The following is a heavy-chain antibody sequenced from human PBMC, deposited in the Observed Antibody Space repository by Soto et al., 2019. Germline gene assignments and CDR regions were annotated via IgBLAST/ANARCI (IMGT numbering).Heavy chain of an antibody. Sequence: EVQLLESGGGLVQPGGSLRLSCAASGFTFSNYAVTWVRQAPGKGLEWVSTISGSGGSTYYADSVKGRFTISRDNSQNTLYLQMNSLRAGDTAVYYCAKDQGSSWSEIDYWGQRTLVTVSS. V-gene: IGHV3-23*01. CDR2: ISGSGGST. D-gene: IGHD6-13*01. CDR3: AKDQGSSWSEIDY. J-gene: IGHJ4*02. CDR1: GFTFSNYA.